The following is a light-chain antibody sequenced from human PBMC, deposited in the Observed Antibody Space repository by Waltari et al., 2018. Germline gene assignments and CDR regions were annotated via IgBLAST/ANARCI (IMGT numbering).Light chain of an antibody. V-gene: IGKV4-1*01. J-gene: IGKJ1*01. CDR1: RNVLYSSNNKNY. CDR3: QQYYTTPPT. CDR2: WAS. Sequence: DIVMTQSPDSLAVSLGERATINCMCSRNVLYSSNNKNYLAWYQQKPGPPPKLLIYWASTRESGVPDRFSGSGSGTDFTLAISSLQAEDVAVYYCQQYYTTPPTFGQGTKVEIK.